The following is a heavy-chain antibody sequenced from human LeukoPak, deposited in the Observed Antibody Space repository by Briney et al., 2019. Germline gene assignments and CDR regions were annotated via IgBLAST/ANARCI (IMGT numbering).Heavy chain of an antibody. V-gene: IGHV1-46*01. J-gene: IGHJ3*02. CDR3: ARGRAPYDFWSGPDAFDI. Sequence: GASVKVSCKASGYTFTSYYMHWVRQAPGQGLEWMGIINPSGGNTNYAQKLQGGVTMTTDTSTSTAYMELRSLRSDDTAVYYCARGRAPYDFWSGPDAFDIWGQGTMVTVSS. CDR2: INPSGGNT. CDR1: GYTFTSYY. D-gene: IGHD3-3*01.